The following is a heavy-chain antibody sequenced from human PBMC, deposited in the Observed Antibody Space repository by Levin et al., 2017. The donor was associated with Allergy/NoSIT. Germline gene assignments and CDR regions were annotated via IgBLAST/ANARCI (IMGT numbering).Heavy chain of an antibody. CDR3: ARGREGIAVGGPDS. Sequence: PGGSLRLSCAVSGFIFSDASLNWVRQAPGKGLEWVASISSRGTFTYYADSVRGRFTISRDNVKNSLSLEMNYLRGEDTAVYFCARGREGIAVGGPDSWGQGTLVTVSS. CDR1: GFIFSDAS. CDR2: ISSRGTFT. D-gene: IGHD6-19*01. J-gene: IGHJ4*02. V-gene: IGHV3-21*01.